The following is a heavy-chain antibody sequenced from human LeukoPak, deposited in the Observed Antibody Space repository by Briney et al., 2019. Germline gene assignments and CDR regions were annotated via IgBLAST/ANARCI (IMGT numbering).Heavy chain of an antibody. V-gene: IGHV4-61*01. CDR3: ARAVMMVRGVIIGGYWFDP. Sequence: PSETLSLTCTVSGGSVSSGSYYWTWNRQPPGQGLEWMGYIYYTGSTNYNPSLKSRVTISVDTSRNQFSLKLNSVTAADTAVYYCARAVMMVRGVIIGGYWFDPWGQGTLVTVSS. J-gene: IGHJ5*02. CDR2: IYYTGST. D-gene: IGHD3-10*01. CDR1: GGSVSSGSYY.